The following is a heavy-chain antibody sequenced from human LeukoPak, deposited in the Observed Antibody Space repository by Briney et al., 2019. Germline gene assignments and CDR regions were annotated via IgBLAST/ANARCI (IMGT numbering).Heavy chain of an antibody. V-gene: IGHV3-11*01. J-gene: IGHJ4*02. CDR1: GFTFSSSA. CDR3: AKDVGKWESLHFFDY. Sequence: PGGSLRLSCAASGFTFSSSAMSWIRQAPGKGLEWVSYISSTGSTIYYAGSVKGRFTISRDNAKNSLYLQMNSLRAEDTAVYYCAKDVGKWESLHFFDYWGQGTLVTVSS. D-gene: IGHD1-26*01. CDR2: ISSTGSTI.